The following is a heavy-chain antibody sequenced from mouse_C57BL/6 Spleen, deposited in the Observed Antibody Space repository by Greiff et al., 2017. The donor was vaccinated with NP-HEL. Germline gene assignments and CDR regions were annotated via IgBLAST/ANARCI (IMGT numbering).Heavy chain of an antibody. D-gene: IGHD2-14*01. Sequence: VQLKESGPGLVKPSQSLSLTCSVTGYSITSGYYWNWIRQFPGNKLEWMGYISYDGSNNYNPSLKNRISITRDTSKNQFFLKLNSVTTEDTATYYCARLYRDYFDYWGQGTTLTVSS. CDR3: ARLYRDYFDY. CDR1: GYSITSGYY. J-gene: IGHJ2*01. CDR2: ISYDGSN. V-gene: IGHV3-6*01.